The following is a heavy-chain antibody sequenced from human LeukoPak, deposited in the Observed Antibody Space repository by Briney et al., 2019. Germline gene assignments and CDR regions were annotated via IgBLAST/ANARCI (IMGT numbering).Heavy chain of an antibody. Sequence: SETLSLTCTVSGGSISSYYWSWIRQPRGKGLEWIGYIYYSGSTNYNPSLKSRVTISVDTSKNQFSLRLTSVTAADTAVYYCARGGSYYDFWSGYYDYYYYMDVWGKGTTVTVSS. CDR3: ARGGSYYDFWSGYYDYYYYMDV. D-gene: IGHD3-3*01. V-gene: IGHV4-59*01. J-gene: IGHJ6*03. CDR2: IYYSGST. CDR1: GGSISSYY.